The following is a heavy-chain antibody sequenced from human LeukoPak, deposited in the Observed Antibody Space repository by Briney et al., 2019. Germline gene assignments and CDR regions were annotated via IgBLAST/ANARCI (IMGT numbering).Heavy chain of an antibody. Sequence: SETLSLTCTVSGYSISSGYYWGWIRQPPGKGLEWIGSIYHSGSTYYNPSLKSRVTISVDTSKNQFSLKLSSVTAADTAVYYCARLATGYFDYWGQGTLVTVSS. CDR1: GYSISSGYY. J-gene: IGHJ4*02. D-gene: IGHD1-26*01. CDR3: ARLATGYFDY. V-gene: IGHV4-38-2*02. CDR2: IYHSGST.